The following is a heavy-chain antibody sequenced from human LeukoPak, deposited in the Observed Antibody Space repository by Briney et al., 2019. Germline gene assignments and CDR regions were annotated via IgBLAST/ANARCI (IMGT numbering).Heavy chain of an antibody. D-gene: IGHD1-26*01. V-gene: IGHV4-38-2*02. Sequence: PLETLSLTCTVSGYSISSGYYWGWIRQPPGKGLEWIGSIYHSGSTYYNPSLKSRVTISVDTSKNQFSLKLGSVTAADTAVYYCARGEVGALTFDYWGQGTLVTVSS. CDR1: GYSISSGYY. CDR2: IYHSGST. CDR3: ARGEVGALTFDY. J-gene: IGHJ4*02.